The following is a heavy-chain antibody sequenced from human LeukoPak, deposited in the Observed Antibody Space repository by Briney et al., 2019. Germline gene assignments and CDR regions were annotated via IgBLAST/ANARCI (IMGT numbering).Heavy chain of an antibody. D-gene: IGHD3-3*01. J-gene: IGHJ6*02. CDR2: IYYSGST. V-gene: IGHV4-59*08. Sequence: SETLSLTCTVSGGSISSYYWSWIRQPPGKGLEWIGYIYYSGSTNYNPSLKSRVTISVDTSKNQFSLKLSSVTAADTAVYYCARLSYYDFWSGPYYYYGMGVWGQGTTVTVSS. CDR1: GGSISSYY. CDR3: ARLSYYDFWSGPYYYYGMGV.